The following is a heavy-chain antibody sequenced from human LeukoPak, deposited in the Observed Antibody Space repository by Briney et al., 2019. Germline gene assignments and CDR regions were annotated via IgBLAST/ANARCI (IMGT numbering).Heavy chain of an antibody. CDR1: GFTFSNYG. J-gene: IGHJ4*02. CDR3: AKDLGIAAAAFDY. D-gene: IGHD6-13*01. CDR2: IWYDGSNK. V-gene: IGHV3-33*06. Sequence: GGSLRLSCAASGFTFSNYGMHWVRQAPGKGLECVAVIWYDGSNKYYADSVRGRFTISRDNSKNTLYLQMNSLRAEDTAVYYCAKDLGIAAAAFDYWGQGTLVTVSS.